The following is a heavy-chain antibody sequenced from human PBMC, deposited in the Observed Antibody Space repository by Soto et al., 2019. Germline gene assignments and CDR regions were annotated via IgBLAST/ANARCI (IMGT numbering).Heavy chain of an antibody. CDR3: AKGGATDDFDY. Sequence: EVQLLESGGGLVQPGGSLRLSCAASGFTFSSYAMTWVRQAPGKGLEWVSGISGSGGSTYYADSVKGRFTITRDNSKNTLYLQMNSLRAEDTALYYCAKGGATDDFDYWGQGTLVTVSS. J-gene: IGHJ4*02. D-gene: IGHD1-26*01. CDR1: GFTFSSYA. CDR2: ISGSGGST. V-gene: IGHV3-23*01.